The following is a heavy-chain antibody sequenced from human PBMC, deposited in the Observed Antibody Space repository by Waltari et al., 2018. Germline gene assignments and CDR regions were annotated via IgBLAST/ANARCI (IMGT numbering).Heavy chain of an antibody. D-gene: IGHD1-26*01. Sequence: QVQLQQWGAGLLKPSETLSLTCGVSGGSFSGYYWGWIRQPPGKGLEWIGEVDHCGSATYHPSLKSRVTMSVDTSSNQFSLKMISVTAADTAVYYCARGNGGYSDWGPGALVAVSS. V-gene: IGHV4-34*02. CDR2: VDHCGSA. CDR1: GGSFSGYY. J-gene: IGHJ4*02. CDR3: ARGNGGYSD.